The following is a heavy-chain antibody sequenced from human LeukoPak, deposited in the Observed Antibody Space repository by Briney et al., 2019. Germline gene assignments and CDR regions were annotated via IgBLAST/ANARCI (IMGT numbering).Heavy chain of an antibody. J-gene: IGHJ4*02. CDR2: IRCDGGST. Sequence: GGSLSLSCAPSRFTLDDYAMFLVGQAPGKGMEGASLIRCDGGSTYYADSVKGRFTISRDNSKNSLYLQMNSLRAEDTALYYCAIDSFTSSGWYGSFDYWGQGTLVTVSS. CDR3: AIDSFTSSGWYGSFDY. D-gene: IGHD6-19*01. V-gene: IGHV3-43D*03. CDR1: RFTLDDYA.